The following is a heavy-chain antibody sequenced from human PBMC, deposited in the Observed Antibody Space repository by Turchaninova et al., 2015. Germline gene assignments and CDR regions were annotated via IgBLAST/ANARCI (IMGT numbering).Heavy chain of an antibody. CDR3: ARRSVGGSFYFDY. CDR1: GGSFSGYS. Sequence: QVKLQQWGAGQLKPSEPLSLTCAVYGGSFSGYSWNWIRQPPGQGLEGIGEIKDTGRTNHNPALKRRGAIFVDPSKHNFSLNLISVAAADTAVYYWARRSVGGSFYFDYWGQGTLVTVSS. J-gene: IGHJ4*02. CDR2: IKDTGRT. D-gene: IGHD1-26*01. V-gene: IGHV4-34*01.